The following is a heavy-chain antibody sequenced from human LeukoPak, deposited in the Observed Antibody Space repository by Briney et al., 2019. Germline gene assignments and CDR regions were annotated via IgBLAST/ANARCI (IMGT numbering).Heavy chain of an antibody. CDR3: AKRPVATTGDWFDP. D-gene: IGHD5-12*01. J-gene: IGHJ5*02. CDR2: INNRGDDT. Sequence: GGSLRLSCAASGFTFSSYAMSWVRQSPGRGLEWVSSINNRGDDTHYADSVKDRFTISRDNSKNTLYLTMNSLRVEDTAVYYCAKRPVATTGDWFDPWGQGTLVTVSS. V-gene: IGHV3-23*01. CDR1: GFTFSSYA.